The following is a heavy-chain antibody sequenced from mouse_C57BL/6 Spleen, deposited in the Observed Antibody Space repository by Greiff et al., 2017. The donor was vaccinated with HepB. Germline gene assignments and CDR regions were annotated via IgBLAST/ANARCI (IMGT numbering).Heavy chain of an antibody. CDR2: IDPSDSET. Sequence: QVQLQQSGAELVRPGSSVKLSCKASGYTFTSYWMHWVKQRPIQGLEWIGNIDPSDSETHYNQKFKDKATLTVDKSSSTAYMQLSSLTSEDSAVYYCARRILRSSYWYFDVWGTGTTVTVSS. CDR1: GYTFTSYW. D-gene: IGHD1-1*01. V-gene: IGHV1-52*01. CDR3: ARRILRSSYWYFDV. J-gene: IGHJ1*03.